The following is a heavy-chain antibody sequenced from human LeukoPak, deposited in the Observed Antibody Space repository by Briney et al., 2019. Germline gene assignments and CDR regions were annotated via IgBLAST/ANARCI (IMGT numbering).Heavy chain of an antibody. D-gene: IGHD6-13*01. J-gene: IGHJ5*02. CDR2: IIPIFGTA. CDR3: ASAPRYSSSRPNNWFDP. Sequence: SMKVSCKASGGTFSSYAISWVRQAPGQGLEWMGGIIPIFGTANYAQKFQGRVTITADESTSTAYMELSSLRSEDTAVYFCASAPRYSSSRPNNWFDPWGQGTLVTVSS. V-gene: IGHV1-69*13. CDR1: GGTFSSYA.